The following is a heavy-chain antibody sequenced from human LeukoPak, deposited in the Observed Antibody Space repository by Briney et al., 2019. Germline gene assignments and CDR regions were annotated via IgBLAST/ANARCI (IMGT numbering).Heavy chain of an antibody. J-gene: IGHJ4*02. Sequence: ASVKVSCKASDYTFTFYIISWVRQAPGQGLEWMGRIIPILGIANYAQKFQGRVTITADKSTSTAYMELSSLRSEDTAVYYCARVGSGSYYKGYFDYWGQGTLVTVSS. CDR1: DYTFTFYI. D-gene: IGHD3-10*01. CDR3: ARVGSGSYYKGYFDY. CDR2: IIPILGIA. V-gene: IGHV1-69*02.